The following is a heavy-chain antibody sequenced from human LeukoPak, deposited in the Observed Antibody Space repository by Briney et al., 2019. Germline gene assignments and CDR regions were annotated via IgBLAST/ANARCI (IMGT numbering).Heavy chain of an antibody. J-gene: IGHJ5*02. CDR2: ISAYNGNT. D-gene: IGHD3-10*01. CDR1: GYTFTSYG. CDR3: ARDVSGVPNWFDP. V-gene: IGHV1-18*01. Sequence: ASVKVSCKASGYTFTSYGISWVRQAPGQGLEWMGWISAYNGNTNYAQKLQGRVTMTTDTSTSTAYMELSRLRSDDTAVYYCARDVSGVPNWFDPWGQGTLVTVSS.